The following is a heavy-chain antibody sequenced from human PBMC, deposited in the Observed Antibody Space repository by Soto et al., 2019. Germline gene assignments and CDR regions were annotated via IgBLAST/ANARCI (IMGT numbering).Heavy chain of an antibody. CDR1: GGSISSSIYY. Sequence: SETLSLTCTVSGGSISSSIYYWGWIRQPPGKGLEWIGNIFYIGSTYYNPSLKSRVTISVDTSKNRFSLKVPSVTTADTAVYFCASRSLLWFGDPAYYFDYWGQGILVTVSS. CDR3: ASRSLLWFGDPAYYFDY. J-gene: IGHJ4*02. V-gene: IGHV4-39*01. D-gene: IGHD3-10*01. CDR2: IFYIGST.